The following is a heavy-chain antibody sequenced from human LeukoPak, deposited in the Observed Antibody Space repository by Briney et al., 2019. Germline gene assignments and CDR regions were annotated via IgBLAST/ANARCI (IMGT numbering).Heavy chain of an antibody. Sequence: GGSLRLSCATSGFTFSSYGMHWVRQAPGKGLEWVAFIRYDGSNKYYADSVKGRFTISRDNSKNTLYLQMNSLRAEDTAVYYCAKDQTVGWLRSGGFDYWGQGTLVTVSS. D-gene: IGHD5-12*01. CDR1: GFTFSSYG. CDR2: IRYDGSNK. V-gene: IGHV3-30*02. CDR3: AKDQTVGWLRSGGFDY. J-gene: IGHJ4*02.